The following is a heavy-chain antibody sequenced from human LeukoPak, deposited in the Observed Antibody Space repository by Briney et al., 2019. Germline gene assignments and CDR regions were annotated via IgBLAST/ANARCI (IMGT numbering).Heavy chain of an antibody. CDR1: GFTFSSYS. CDR2: ISSSSSYI. J-gene: IGHJ4*02. Sequence: GGSLRLSCAASGFTFSSYSMNWVRQAPGKGLEWVSSISSSSSYIYYADSVKGRFTISRDNAKNSLYLQMNSLRAEDTAVYYCASDARIAVAGTIDYWGQGTLVTVSS. CDR3: ASDARIAVAGTIDY. D-gene: IGHD6-19*01. V-gene: IGHV3-21*01.